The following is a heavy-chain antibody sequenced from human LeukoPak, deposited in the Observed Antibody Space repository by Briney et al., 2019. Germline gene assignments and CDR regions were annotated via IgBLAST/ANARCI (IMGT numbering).Heavy chain of an antibody. V-gene: IGHV3-7*01. D-gene: IGHD3-10*02. CDR3: VRDRDYYVFDL. CDR1: GFIFTNYW. Sequence: PGGSLRLSCAASGFIFTNYWMTWVRQTPGKGLEWVANIMKDGGDKYYVDSVKGRFTISRDNAKNSVYLQMNSLRAEDTAVYYCVRDRDYYVFDLWGQGTLVIVSS. CDR2: IMKDGGDK. J-gene: IGHJ4*02.